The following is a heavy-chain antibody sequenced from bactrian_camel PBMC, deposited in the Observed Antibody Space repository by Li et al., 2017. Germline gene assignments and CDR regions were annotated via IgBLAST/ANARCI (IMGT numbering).Heavy chain of an antibody. CDR2: LNSGSSNT. J-gene: IGHJ6*01. Sequence: QLVESGGGTVQTGGSLRLFCATSGFTFSSYWMYWVRQAPGKGLEWVSDLNSGSSNTYHADSVKGRFTISRDNAENTVYLQMNSLKPEDTAVYYCVSGGNLYLTFDYWGQGTQVTVS. CDR1: GFTFSSYW. V-gene: IGHV3S25*01. D-gene: IGHD2*01. CDR3: VSGGNLYLTFDY.